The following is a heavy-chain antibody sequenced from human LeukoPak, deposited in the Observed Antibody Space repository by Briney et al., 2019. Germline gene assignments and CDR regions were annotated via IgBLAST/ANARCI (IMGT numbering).Heavy chain of an antibody. D-gene: IGHD1-26*01. Sequence: SETLSLACTVSGGSIYSTSFYWGWIREPPGKGLEWIGSMYYDASTYYNPSLKSRVTISVDTSKNQFSLKLTSVTAADTAVYFCARRSDSGSDDGEDYFDYWGRGTLVTVSS. CDR3: ARRSDSGSDDGEDYFDY. CDR2: MYYDAST. CDR1: GGSIYSTSFY. V-gene: IGHV4-39*01. J-gene: IGHJ4*02.